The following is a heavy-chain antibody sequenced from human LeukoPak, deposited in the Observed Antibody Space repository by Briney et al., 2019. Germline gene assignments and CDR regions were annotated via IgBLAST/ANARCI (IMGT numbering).Heavy chain of an antibody. CDR2: INSDGSTT. J-gene: IGHJ4*02. CDR1: GFTFSSYW. V-gene: IGHV3-74*01. D-gene: IGHD6-19*01. Sequence: GGSLRLSCAASGFTFSSYWMHWVRQAPGKGLVWVSRINSDGSTTSYADSVKGRFTISRDNAKNTLYLQMNSLRAEDTAVYYCARSRWLDAFDYWGQGTLVTVSS. CDR3: ARSRWLDAFDY.